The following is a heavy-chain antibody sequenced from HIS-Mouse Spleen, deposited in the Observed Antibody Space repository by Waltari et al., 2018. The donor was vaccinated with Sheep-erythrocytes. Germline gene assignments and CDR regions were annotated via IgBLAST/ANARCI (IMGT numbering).Heavy chain of an antibody. CDR3: ARVASGATFDY. Sequence: QVQLVESGGGVVQPGRSLRLSCAASGFTFSSYAMHWVRQAPGKGLEWVAVISDDGSNKYYADSVEGRFTLSRDNSKNTLYLQMNSLRAEDTAVYYCARVASGATFDYWGQGTLVTVSS. D-gene: IGHD1-26*01. CDR1: GFTFSSYA. CDR2: ISDDGSNK. J-gene: IGHJ4*02. V-gene: IGHV3-30*04.